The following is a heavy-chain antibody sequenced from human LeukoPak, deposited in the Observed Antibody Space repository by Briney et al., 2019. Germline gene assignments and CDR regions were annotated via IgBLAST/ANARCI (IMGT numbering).Heavy chain of an antibody. J-gene: IGHJ1*01. Sequence: SQTLSLTCAISGDSVSSKSAAWNWLRQSPLRGLEWLGRTYYRSGWNNDYAVSVKSRITINPDTSKNQISLQLNSVTPDDTAVYYCASASSGRTGYFLHWGQGTLVTVSS. V-gene: IGHV6-1*01. CDR2: TYYRSGWNN. CDR3: ASASSGRTGYFLH. D-gene: IGHD5-12*01. CDR1: GDSVSSKSAA.